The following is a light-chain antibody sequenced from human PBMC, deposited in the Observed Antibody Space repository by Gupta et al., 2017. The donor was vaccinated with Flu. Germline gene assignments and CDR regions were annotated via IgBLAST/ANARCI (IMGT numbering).Light chain of an antibody. Sequence: SVLTQPPSVSGAPVQRVTISCTGRSSNIGAGYDVHWYQQLPGTAPKLLSYDSSNRPSGAHDRGVGNKEGTSALTNSTGNEAEDASDYYQQYYERSLRGVVGGGTKLTVL. CDR3: QYYERSLRGV. CDR1: SSNIGAGYD. CDR2: DSS. V-gene: IGLV1-40*01. J-gene: IGLJ2*01.